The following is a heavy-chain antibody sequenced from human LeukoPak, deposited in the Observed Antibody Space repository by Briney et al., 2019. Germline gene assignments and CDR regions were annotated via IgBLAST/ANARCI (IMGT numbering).Heavy chain of an antibody. J-gene: IGHJ4*02. Sequence: PSETLSLTCTVSGGSISSSSYYWGWIRQPPGKGLEWIGSIYYSGSTYYNPSLKSRVTISVDTSKNQFSLKLSSVTAADTAVYYCARGRVLRLGELSLADFDYWGQGTLVTVSS. CDR1: GGSISSSSYY. D-gene: IGHD3-16*02. CDR3: ARGRVLRLGELSLADFDY. V-gene: IGHV4-39*01. CDR2: IYYSGST.